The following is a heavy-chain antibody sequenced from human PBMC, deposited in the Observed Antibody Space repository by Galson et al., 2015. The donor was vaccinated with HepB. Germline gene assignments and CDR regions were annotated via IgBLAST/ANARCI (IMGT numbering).Heavy chain of an antibody. J-gene: IGHJ4*02. V-gene: IGHV3-15*01. D-gene: IGHD3-16*02. CDR2: IKSKTDGGTT. CDR1: GFTFSNAW. Sequence: SLRLSCAASGFTFSNAWMSWVRQAPGKGLEWVGRIKSKTDGGTTDYAAPVKGRFTISRDDSKNTLYLQMNSLKTEDTAVYYCTTIDSMITFGGVIDRDYWGQGTLVTVSS. CDR3: TTIDSMITFGGVIDRDY.